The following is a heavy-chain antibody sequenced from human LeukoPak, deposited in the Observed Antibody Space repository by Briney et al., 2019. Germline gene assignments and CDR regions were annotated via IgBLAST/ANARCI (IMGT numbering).Heavy chain of an antibody. J-gene: IGHJ5*01. CDR1: GFTFTNAW. CDR2: IKSKGDGETT. V-gene: IGHV3-15*01. CDR3: TTDLGLTMIRGVIVS. D-gene: IGHD3-10*01. Sequence: GESLRLSCAASGFTFTNAWMNWVHQAPGKGLAWVGRIKSKGDGETTDYAAPVKGRFTMSRDDSKATVYLQMNYLEAEDTAVYYCTTDLGLTMIRGVIVSWGQGALVTVSS.